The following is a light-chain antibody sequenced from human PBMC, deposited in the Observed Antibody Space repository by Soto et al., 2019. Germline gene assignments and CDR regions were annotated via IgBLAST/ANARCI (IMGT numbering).Light chain of an antibody. CDR3: QQYNSYSYT. CDR1: QRISSW. J-gene: IGKJ2*01. CDR2: DAS. Sequence: DIQMTQSPSTLSASVGDRVTMTCRASQRISSWLAWYQQKPGKAPKLLIYDASSLESGVPSRFSGSGSGTEFTLTISSLQPDDFATYYCQQYNSYSYTFGQGTKLEIK. V-gene: IGKV1-5*01.